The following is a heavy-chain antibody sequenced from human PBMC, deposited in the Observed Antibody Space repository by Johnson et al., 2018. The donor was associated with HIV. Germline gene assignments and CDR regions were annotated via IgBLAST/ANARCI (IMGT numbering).Heavy chain of an antibody. CDR2: IKHDGSEI. V-gene: IGHV3-7*05. CDR3: ARGWGGQQPI. Sequence: EVQLVESGGGLVQPGGSLRLSCVASGFSFRSYWMNWVRQAPGKGLQWLANIKHDGSEIYYEESVKGRFTISRDNAKNALYLQMNSLRAEDTAIYYCARGWGGQQPIWGQGTMVTVSS. J-gene: IGHJ3*02. D-gene: IGHD3-16*01. CDR1: GFSFRSYW.